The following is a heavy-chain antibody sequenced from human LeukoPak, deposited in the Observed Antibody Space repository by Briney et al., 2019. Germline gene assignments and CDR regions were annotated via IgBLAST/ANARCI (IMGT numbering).Heavy chain of an antibody. D-gene: IGHD4-23*01. Sequence: PGGSLRLSFAASGFTVSSNYMSGVRQAPGKGLEWVSAISGGGSTTYYADSVKGRFTISRDNSKNTLYLQMDSLRAEDTAVYYCAKRSANGGGSGHFDYWGQGTPVTVSS. CDR1: GFTVSSNY. CDR3: AKRSANGGGSGHFDY. J-gene: IGHJ4*02. V-gene: IGHV3-23*01. CDR2: ISGGGSTT.